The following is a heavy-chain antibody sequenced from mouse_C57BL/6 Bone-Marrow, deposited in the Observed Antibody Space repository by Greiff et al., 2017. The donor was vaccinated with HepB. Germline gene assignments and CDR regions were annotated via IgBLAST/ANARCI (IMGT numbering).Heavy chain of an antibody. CDR1: GFTFSDYG. Sequence: EVQLVESGGGLVKPGGSLKLSCAASGFTFSDYGMHWVRQAPEKGLEWVAYIRSGSSTIYYADTVKGRFTISRDNTKNTLFLQMTSLRSEDTAMYYCATQLGRYWYFDVWGTGTTVTVSS. J-gene: IGHJ1*03. CDR2: IRSGSSTI. CDR3: ATQLGRYWYFDV. D-gene: IGHD4-1*02. V-gene: IGHV5-17*01.